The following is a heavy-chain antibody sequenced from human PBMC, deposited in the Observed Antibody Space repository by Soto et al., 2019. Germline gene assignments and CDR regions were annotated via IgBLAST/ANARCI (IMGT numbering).Heavy chain of an antibody. CDR2: IVVGSGNT. CDR3: AAAYSPRYCDILTAWFDP. V-gene: IGHV1-58*01. J-gene: IGHJ5*02. D-gene: IGHD3-9*01. CDR1: GFTFTSSA. Sequence: GASVKVSCKASGFTFTSSAVQWVRQARGQRLEWIGWIVVGSGNTNYAQKFQERVTITRDMSTSTAYMELSSLRSEDTAVYYCAAAYSPRYCDILTAWFDPWGQGTLVTVSS.